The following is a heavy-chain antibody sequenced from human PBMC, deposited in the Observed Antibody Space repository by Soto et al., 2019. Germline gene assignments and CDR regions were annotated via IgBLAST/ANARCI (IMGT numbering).Heavy chain of an antibody. CDR1: GYTFTGHY. V-gene: IGHV1-2*02. Sequence: QVQLVQSGAEVKPPGASVKVSCKASGYTFTGHYMHWVRQVSGKRLEHLGWLKSDNGGTYYAPKFQGRVTFTRDTSTSTAYMELNGLQSDDTAVYFCARDLCPLGSGIACPLYGLDIWGQGTTVVVS. D-gene: IGHD3-10*01. J-gene: IGHJ6*02. CDR2: LKSDNGGT. CDR3: ARDLCPLGSGIACPLYGLDI.